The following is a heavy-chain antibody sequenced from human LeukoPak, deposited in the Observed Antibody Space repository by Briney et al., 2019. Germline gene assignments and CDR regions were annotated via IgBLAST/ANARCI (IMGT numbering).Heavy chain of an antibody. Sequence: GGSLRLSCAASGFTFDDYAMHWVRQAPGKGLEWVSGISWNSGSIGYADSVKGRFTISRDNSKNTLYLQMNSLRAEDTAVYYCAKDRDNSLDYWGQGTLVTVSS. CDR3: AKDRDNSLDY. CDR1: GFTFDDYA. D-gene: IGHD2/OR15-2a*01. V-gene: IGHV3-9*01. J-gene: IGHJ4*02. CDR2: ISWNSGSI.